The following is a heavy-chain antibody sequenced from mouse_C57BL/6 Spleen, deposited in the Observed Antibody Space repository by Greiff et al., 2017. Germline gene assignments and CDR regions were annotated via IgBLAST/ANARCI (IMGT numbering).Heavy chain of an antibody. D-gene: IGHD2-3*01. CDR3: ARGGDGYYGVAY. CDR2: IYPSDSET. Sequence: VQLQQPGAELVRPGSSVKLSCKASGYTFTSYWMDWVKQRPGQGLEWIGNIYPSDSETHYNQKFKDKATLTVDKSSSTAYMQLSSLTSEDSAVYYCARGGDGYYGVAYWGQGTLVTVSA. J-gene: IGHJ3*01. V-gene: IGHV1-61*01. CDR1: GYTFTSYW.